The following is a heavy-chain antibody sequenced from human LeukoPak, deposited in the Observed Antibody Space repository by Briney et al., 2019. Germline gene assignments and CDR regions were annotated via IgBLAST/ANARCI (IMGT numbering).Heavy chain of an antibody. V-gene: IGHV1-3*01. CDR1: GYTFTSYA. D-gene: IGHD2-21*02. CDR2: INAGNGNT. CDR3: ARRICGGDCLYWFDP. J-gene: IGHJ5*02. Sequence: ASVKVSCKASGYTFTSYAMHWVRQAPGQRLEWMGWINAGNGNTKYSQKFQGRVTITRDTSASTAYMELSSLRSEDTAVYYCARRICGGDCLYWFDPWGQGTLVTVSS.